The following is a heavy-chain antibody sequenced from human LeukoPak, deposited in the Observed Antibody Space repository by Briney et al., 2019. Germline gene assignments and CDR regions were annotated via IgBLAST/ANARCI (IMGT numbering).Heavy chain of an antibody. J-gene: IGHJ4*02. CDR1: GGSFSGYY. Sequence: SETLSLTCAVYGGSFSGYYWSWIRQPPGKGLEWIGETNHSGSTNYNPSLKSRVTISVDASKNQFSLKLSSVTAADTAVYYCARGPKSHYYDSSGYYPRIRYFDYWGQGTLVTVSS. CDR2: TNHSGST. CDR3: ARGPKSHYYDSSGYYPRIRYFDY. D-gene: IGHD3-22*01. V-gene: IGHV4-34*01.